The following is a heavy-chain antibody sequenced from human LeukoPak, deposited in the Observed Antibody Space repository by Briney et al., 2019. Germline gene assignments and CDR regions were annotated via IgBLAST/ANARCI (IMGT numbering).Heavy chain of an antibody. Sequence: GGSLRLSCAASGFTFDDYGMSWVRQAPGKGLEWVSGINWNGGSTGYADSVKGRFTISRDNAKNSLYLQMNSLRAEDTALYYCARRTVAVAHNRAPYNWFDPWGQGTLVTVSS. CDR1: GFTFDDYG. D-gene: IGHD2-15*01. CDR3: ARRTVAVAHNRAPYNWFDP. V-gene: IGHV3-20*04. CDR2: INWNGGST. J-gene: IGHJ5*02.